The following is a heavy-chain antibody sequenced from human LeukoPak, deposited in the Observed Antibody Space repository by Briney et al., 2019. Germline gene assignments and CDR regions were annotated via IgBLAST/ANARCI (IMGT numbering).Heavy chain of an antibody. V-gene: IGHV4-31*03. J-gene: IGHJ4*02. D-gene: IGHD1-26*01. Sequence: SETLSLTCTVSGGSISSGGYYWHWIRQHPGKGLEWIGFIYYTGRTDYNPSLKSRLTISVDTSKNQFSLKLSSVTAADTAVYYCASAPSGSYSDYWGQGILVTVSS. CDR2: IYYTGRT. CDR1: GGSISSGGYY. CDR3: ASAPSGSYSDY.